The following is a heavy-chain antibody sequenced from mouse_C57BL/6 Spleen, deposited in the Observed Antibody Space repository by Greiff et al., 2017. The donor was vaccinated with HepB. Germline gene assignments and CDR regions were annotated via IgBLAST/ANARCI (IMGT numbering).Heavy chain of an antibody. CDR2: IHPNSGST. CDR3: ARKERDVGFAY. V-gene: IGHV1-64*01. CDR1: GYTFTSYW. J-gene: IGHJ3*01. Sequence: QVQLQQPGAELVKPGASVKLSCKASGYTFTSYWMHWVKQRPGQGLEWIGMIHPNSGSTNYNEKFKSKATLTVDKSSSTAYMQLSSLTSEDSAVYYCARKERDVGFAYWGQGTLVTVSA. D-gene: IGHD3-3*01.